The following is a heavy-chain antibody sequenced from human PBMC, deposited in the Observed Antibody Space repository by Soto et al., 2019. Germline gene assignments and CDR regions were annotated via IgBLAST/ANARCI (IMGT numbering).Heavy chain of an antibody. V-gene: IGHV3-23*01. Sequence: EVQLLESGGGLIHLGGSLRLACVASGITFNPSAMVWVRQAPGKGLEWVSAIDGDGGDTFFADFVKGRFTMSRDNSKNTVYLHMRSLTAEDTALYYCARGRLAVGSDWFDSWGPGTLVTVSS. CDR3: ARGRLAVGSDWFDS. CDR1: GITFNPSA. D-gene: IGHD1-26*01. J-gene: IGHJ5*01. CDR2: IDGDGGDT.